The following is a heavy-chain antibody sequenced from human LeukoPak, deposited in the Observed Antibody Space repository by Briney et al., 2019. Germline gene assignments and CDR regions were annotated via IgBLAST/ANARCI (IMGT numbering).Heavy chain of an antibody. D-gene: IGHD3-3*01. CDR3: ARDDSFWSGYYTEKYFQH. CDR2: IYHSGST. Sequence: SETLSLTCTVSGYSISSGYYWGWIRQPPGKGLEWIGSIYHSGSTYYNPSLKSRVTISVDTSKNQFSLKLSSVTAADTAVYYCARDDSFWSGYYTEKYFQHWGQGTLVTVSS. V-gene: IGHV4-38-2*02. J-gene: IGHJ1*01. CDR1: GYSISSGYY.